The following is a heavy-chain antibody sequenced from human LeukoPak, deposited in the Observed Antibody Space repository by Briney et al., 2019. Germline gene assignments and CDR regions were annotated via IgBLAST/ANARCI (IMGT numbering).Heavy chain of an antibody. Sequence: SETLSLTCTVSGGSISPYFWSWMRQTPGKGLEWIGYITYTGSTNYNPALKSRVTISVDTSKNQFSLQLTSVTAADTAVYYCARDDYRGVTNFDPWGQGTLVTVSS. CDR2: ITYTGST. CDR1: GGSISPYF. V-gene: IGHV4-59*01. CDR3: ARDDYRGVTNFDP. D-gene: IGHD3-10*01. J-gene: IGHJ5*02.